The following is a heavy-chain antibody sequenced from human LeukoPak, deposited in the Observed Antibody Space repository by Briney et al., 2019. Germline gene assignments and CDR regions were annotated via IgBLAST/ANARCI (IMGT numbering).Heavy chain of an antibody. CDR1: GFPFSSYG. CDR3: ARVRSLELRYFDWLFPYYFDY. Sequence: GGSLRLSCAASGFPFSSYGMHWVRQAPGKGLEWVAAISNDGNNKFYADSVKGRFTISRDNPKNTMNLQMNSLRAEDTAVYYCARVRSLELRYFDWLFPYYFDYWGQGTLVTVSS. V-gene: IGHV3-30*03. D-gene: IGHD3-9*01. J-gene: IGHJ4*02. CDR2: ISNDGNNK.